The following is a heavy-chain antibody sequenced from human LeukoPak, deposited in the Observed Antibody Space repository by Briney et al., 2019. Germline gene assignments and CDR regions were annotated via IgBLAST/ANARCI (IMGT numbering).Heavy chain of an antibody. V-gene: IGHV3-30*04. Sequence: PGGSLRLSCAASGFTFSSYAMHWVRQAPGKGLEWVTIISYDGSSKYYADSVKGRFTISRDNSKNTLYLQMNSLRVEDTSVYYCARHGIDDSFWSGNWLDPWGQGTLVTVSS. CDR1: GFTFSSYA. CDR3: ARHGIDDSFWSGNWLDP. D-gene: IGHD3-10*01. J-gene: IGHJ5*02. CDR2: ISYDGSSK.